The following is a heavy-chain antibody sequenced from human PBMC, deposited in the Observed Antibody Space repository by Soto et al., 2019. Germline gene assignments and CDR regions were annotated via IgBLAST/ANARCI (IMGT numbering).Heavy chain of an antibody. Sequence: VQLVESGGGLVKPGGSLRLSCAASGFTFSSYSLNWVRQAPGKGLEWVAVISYDGSNKYYADSVKGRFTISRDNSKNTLYLQMNSLRAEDTAVYYCARGWGDAFDIWGQGTMVTVSS. D-gene: IGHD3-16*01. V-gene: IGHV3-30-3*01. CDR3: ARGWGDAFDI. CDR2: ISYDGSNK. CDR1: GFTFSSYS. J-gene: IGHJ3*02.